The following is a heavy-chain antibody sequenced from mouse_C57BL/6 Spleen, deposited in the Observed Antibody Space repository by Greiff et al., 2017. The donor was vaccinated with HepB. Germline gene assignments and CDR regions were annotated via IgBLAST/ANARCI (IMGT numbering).Heavy chain of an antibody. CDR3: ARERREYFDV. V-gene: IGHV1-82*01. Sequence: QVQLKESGPELVKPGASVKISCKASGYAFSSSWMNWVKQRPGKGLEWIVRIYPGDGDTNYNGKFKGKATLTADKSSSTAYMQLSSLTSEDSAVYFCARERREYFDVWGTGTTVTVSS. J-gene: IGHJ1*03. CDR1: GYAFSSSW. CDR2: IYPGDGDT.